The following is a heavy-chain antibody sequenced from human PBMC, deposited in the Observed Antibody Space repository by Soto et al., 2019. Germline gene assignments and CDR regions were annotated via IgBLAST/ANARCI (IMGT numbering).Heavy chain of an antibody. Sequence: QVQLVQSGAEVKKPGSSVRVSCKASGGTLRNYGISWVRQAPGQGLEWMGGIIPVFGTANYAQKFQGRGTXXAXXSTSTVYMDVTSLRSEDTAVYYCSRGDATKIVVTTYYGMDVWGQGTTVTVSS. CDR2: IIPVFGTA. CDR3: SRGDATKIVVTTYYGMDV. CDR1: GGTLRNYG. V-gene: IGHV1-69*12. D-gene: IGHD4-17*01. J-gene: IGHJ6*02.